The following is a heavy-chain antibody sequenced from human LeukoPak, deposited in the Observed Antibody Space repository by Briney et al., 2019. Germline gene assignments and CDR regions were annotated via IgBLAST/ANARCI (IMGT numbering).Heavy chain of an antibody. V-gene: IGHV4-61*02. J-gene: IGHJ4*02. Sequence: KPSETLSLTCTVSGGSISSSSYYWSWIRQPAGKGLEWIGRIYTSGSTNYNPSLKSRVTISVDTSKNQFSLKLSSVTAADTAVYYCARALPRSGYDLDYFDYWGQGTLVTVSS. CDR1: GGSISSSSYY. CDR3: ARALPRSGYDLDYFDY. CDR2: IYTSGST. D-gene: IGHD3-16*01.